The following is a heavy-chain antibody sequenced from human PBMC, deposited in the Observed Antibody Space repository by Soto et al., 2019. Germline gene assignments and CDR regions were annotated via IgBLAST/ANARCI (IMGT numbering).Heavy chain of an antibody. J-gene: IGHJ4*02. Sequence: QVQLVQSGAEVKKPGSSVKVSCKAYGGTFSSYTISWVRQAPGQGLEWIGRIIPILGIANYAQKFQGRVTITADKSTSTAYMELSSLRSEDTAVYYCARGCPKGGSCYSGEGIWGQGTLVTVSS. CDR1: GGTFSSYT. D-gene: IGHD2-15*01. CDR3: ARGCPKGGSCYSGEGI. CDR2: IIPILGIA. V-gene: IGHV1-69*02.